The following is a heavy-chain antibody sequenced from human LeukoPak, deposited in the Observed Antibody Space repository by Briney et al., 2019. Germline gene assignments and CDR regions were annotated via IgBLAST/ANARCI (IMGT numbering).Heavy chain of an antibody. V-gene: IGHV1-8*01. CDR2: VKTNSGNT. CDR3: ARGGLTWIQLWLMPTDY. J-gene: IGHJ4*02. CDR1: GYTLTSYD. Sequence: ASVKVSCKASGYTLTSYDINWVQQATGDGLEWIGWVKTNSGNTGYAQKLQGRVTMTRNTSISTAYMELSSLRSEDTAVYYCARGGLTWIQLWLMPTDYWGQGTLVTVSS. D-gene: IGHD5-18*01.